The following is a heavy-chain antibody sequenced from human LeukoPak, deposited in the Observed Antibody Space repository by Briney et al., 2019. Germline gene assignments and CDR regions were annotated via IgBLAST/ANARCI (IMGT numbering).Heavy chain of an antibody. CDR1: GGAISSGGYS. J-gene: IGHJ5*01. CDR2: IYDRGPA. Sequence: PSQTLSLTCTVSGGAISSGGYSWNWIRQPPGKGLEWIGCIYDRGPAYYNPSLKSRFTISVDRPKNQFFLNVTSLTAADTAVYYCARSRQASGLFNSWGQGTLVVVSS. V-gene: IGHV4-30-2*01. CDR3: ARSRQASGLFNS. D-gene: IGHD3-10*01.